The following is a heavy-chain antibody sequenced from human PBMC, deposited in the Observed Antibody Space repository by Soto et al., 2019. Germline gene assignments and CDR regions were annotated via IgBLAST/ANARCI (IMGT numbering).Heavy chain of an antibody. D-gene: IGHD4-17*01. CDR3: ARRSTVTYDY. Sequence: ASETLSLTCTVSGGSLTSNSYYWGWIRQPPGKGLEWIGSFYFSQSTYFNPSPKSRVTISVETSKNQYSLKLSAVTAADTAVYYCARRSTVTYDYWGQGILVTVSS. V-gene: IGHV4-39*01. CDR1: GGSLTSNSYY. J-gene: IGHJ4*02. CDR2: FYFSQST.